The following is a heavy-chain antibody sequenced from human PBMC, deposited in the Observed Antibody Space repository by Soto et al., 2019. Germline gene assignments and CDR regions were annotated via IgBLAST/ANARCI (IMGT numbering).Heavy chain of an antibody. CDR3: ARDLCPLGSGSPCPTFGMDV. D-gene: IGHD3-10*01. J-gene: IGHJ6*02. CDR1: GYTFTXHY. CDR2: LKPDNGGT. V-gene: IGHV1-2*02. Sequence: QVXXVQSGAEVKPPGASVKVSCXXSGYTFTXHYMHWVRQVSGRRLXFLGXLKPDNGGTYYAPKFQGRVTFTRDTSNTIAYMEMSGLHSDDTAVYFCARDLCPLGSGSPCPTFGMDVWGQGTTVAVTS.